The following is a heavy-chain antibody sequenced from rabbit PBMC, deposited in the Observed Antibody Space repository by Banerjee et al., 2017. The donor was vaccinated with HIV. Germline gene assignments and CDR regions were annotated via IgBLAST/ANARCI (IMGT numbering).Heavy chain of an antibody. V-gene: IGHV1S7*01. D-gene: IGHD4-2*01. CDR2: IDPVFGST. CDR3: ARGYAGSYHNL. J-gene: IGHJ4*01. CDR1: GFDFSSYY. Sequence: QLKESGGGLVQPGGSLKLSCKASGFDFSSYYMSWVRQAPGKGLEWIGYIDPVFGSTYYASWVNGQFTISSHNAQNTLYLQLNSLTAANTATYFCARGYAGSYHNLWGQGTLVTVS.